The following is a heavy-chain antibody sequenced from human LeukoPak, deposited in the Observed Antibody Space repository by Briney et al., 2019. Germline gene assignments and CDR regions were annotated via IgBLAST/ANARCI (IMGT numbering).Heavy chain of an antibody. CDR1: GFTFGTYW. V-gene: IGHV3-23*01. CDR3: ANRLSGSYGGDDY. CDR2: ISGSGGST. J-gene: IGHJ4*02. D-gene: IGHD1-26*01. Sequence: GGSLRLSCAASGFTFGTYWMSWVRQAPGKGLEWVSAISGSGGSTYYADSVKGRFTISRDNSKNTLYLQMNSLRAEDTAVYYCANRLSGSYGGDDYWGQGTLVTVSS.